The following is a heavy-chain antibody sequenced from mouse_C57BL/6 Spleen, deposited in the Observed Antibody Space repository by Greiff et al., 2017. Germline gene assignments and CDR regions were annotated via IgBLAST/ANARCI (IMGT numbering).Heavy chain of an antibody. D-gene: IGHD2-5*01. V-gene: IGHV2-3*01. Sequence: VQLVESGPGLVTPSQSLSITCTVSGFSLTSYGVSWVSQPPGKGLEWLGVIWGDGSTNYHSANITGLCISKDNSKSQVVLKLNSLQTDDTATYCCAKDYSSFFLFAYWGQGTLVTVSA. J-gene: IGHJ3*01. CDR1: GFSLTSYG. CDR3: AKDYSSFFLFAY. CDR2: IWGDGST.